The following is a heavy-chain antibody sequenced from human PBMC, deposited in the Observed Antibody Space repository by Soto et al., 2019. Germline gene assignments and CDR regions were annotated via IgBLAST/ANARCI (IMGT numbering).Heavy chain of an antibody. CDR1: GYSFSTYW. Sequence: GESLKISCKASGYSFSTYWIAWVRQMPGKGLEWMGSIFPADSETTYSPSFQGQVTISADRSMSTAYLQWDNLKASDTAMYYCARQGVGSYWGQATQVTVSS. V-gene: IGHV5-51*01. J-gene: IGHJ4*02. CDR2: IFPADSET. CDR3: ARQGVGSY.